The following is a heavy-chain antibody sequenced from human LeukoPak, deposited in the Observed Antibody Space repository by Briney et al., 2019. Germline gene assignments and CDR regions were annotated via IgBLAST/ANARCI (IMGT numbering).Heavy chain of an antibody. D-gene: IGHD1-20*01. CDR1: GLTFSNYV. J-gene: IGHJ4*02. CDR3: AKNYNWMDN. V-gene: IGHV3-74*01. CDR2: INNDWNSE. Sequence: PGGSLRLSCAASGLTFSNYVLIWVRQAPGKGPVGVSYINNDWNSEPYADSVKGRFPDSRDNAKKTLYLQTNRLRDEDTAGYYCAKNYNWMDNWGQGTQVIVSS.